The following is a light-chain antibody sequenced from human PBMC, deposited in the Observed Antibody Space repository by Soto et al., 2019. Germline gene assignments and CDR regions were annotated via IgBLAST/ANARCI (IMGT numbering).Light chain of an antibody. Sequence: EIVLTQSPGTLSLSPGERATLSCRASQSFSSNFLAWYQQKPGQAPRLLIFGASNRATGIPDRFSGGGCGTDFVLIISRLEPEDFAVYVFQQYGSLARRFGDGTKV. CDR2: GAS. J-gene: IGKJ1*01. CDR1: QSFSSNF. V-gene: IGKV3-20*01. CDR3: QQYGSLARR.